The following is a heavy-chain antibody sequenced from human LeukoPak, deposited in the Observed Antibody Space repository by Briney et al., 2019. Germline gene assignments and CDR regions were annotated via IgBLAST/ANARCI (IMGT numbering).Heavy chain of an antibody. J-gene: IGHJ4*02. Sequence: GGSLRLSCTASGFTFGDYAMSWVRQAPGKGLEWVGFIRSKAYGGTTEYAASVKGRFTISRDDYKSIAYLQMNSLKTEDTAVYYCTRGRGYFDYWGQGTLVTVSS. V-gene: IGHV3-49*04. CDR3: TRGRGYFDY. D-gene: IGHD3-10*01. CDR1: GFTFGDYA. CDR2: IRSKAYGGTT.